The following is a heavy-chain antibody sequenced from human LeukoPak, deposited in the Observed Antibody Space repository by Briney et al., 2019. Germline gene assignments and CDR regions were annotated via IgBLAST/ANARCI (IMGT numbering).Heavy chain of an antibody. CDR1: GFTFSSYS. J-gene: IGHJ5*02. V-gene: IGHV3-48*04. D-gene: IGHD5-12*01. CDR2: ISSSSSTI. Sequence: GGSLRLSCAASGFTFSSYSMNWVRQAPGKGLEWVSYISSSSSTIYYADSVKGRFTISRDSAKNSLYLQMNSLRAEDTAVYYCARDSLGGSGYDLSWFDPWGQGTLVTVSS. CDR3: ARDSLGGSGYDLSWFDP.